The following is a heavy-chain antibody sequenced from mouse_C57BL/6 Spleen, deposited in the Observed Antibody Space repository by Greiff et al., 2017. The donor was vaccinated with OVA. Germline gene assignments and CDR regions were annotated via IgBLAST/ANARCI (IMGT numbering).Heavy chain of an antibody. Sequence: VQLQQSGPELVKPGASVKISCKASGYAFSSSWMNWVKQRPGKGLEWIGRIYPGDGDTNYNGQFKGKATLTADKSSSTAYMQLSSLTSEDSAVYFCARPYDLYAMDYWGQGTSVTVSS. CDR1: GYAFSSSW. CDR3: ARPYDLYAMDY. D-gene: IGHD2-3*01. J-gene: IGHJ4*01. V-gene: IGHV1-82*01. CDR2: IYPGDGDT.